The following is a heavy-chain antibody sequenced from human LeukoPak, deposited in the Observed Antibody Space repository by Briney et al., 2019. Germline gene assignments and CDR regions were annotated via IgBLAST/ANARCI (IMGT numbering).Heavy chain of an antibody. V-gene: IGHV4-31*03. CDR3: ARGAPPDS. CDR1: GASFNTGDYY. Sequence: SETLSLTCIVSGASFNTGDYYWNWIRQHPGKGLEWIGYIYNSGSTYYNPSLKSRVTISVDTSKNHFSLRLTSVTAADSAVYYCARGAPPDSWGQGTLVTVSS. CDR2: IYNSGST. J-gene: IGHJ4*02.